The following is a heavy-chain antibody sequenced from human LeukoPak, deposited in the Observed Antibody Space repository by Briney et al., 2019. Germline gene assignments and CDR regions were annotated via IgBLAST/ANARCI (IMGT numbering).Heavy chain of an antibody. CDR1: GFTFSSYW. V-gene: IGHV3-7*01. CDR3: ARVRSGSYSGFDY. CDR2: IKQDGSEK. Sequence: GGSLRLSCAASGFTFSSYWMSWVRQAPGKGLEWVANIKQDGSEKYYVDSVKGRFTISRDNAKNSLYLQMNSLRAEDTAVYYCARVRSGSYSGFDYWGQGTLVTVSS. J-gene: IGHJ4*02. D-gene: IGHD1-26*01.